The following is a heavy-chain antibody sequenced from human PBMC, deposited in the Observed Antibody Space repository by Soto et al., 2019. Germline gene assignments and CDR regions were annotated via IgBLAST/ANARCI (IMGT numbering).Heavy chain of an antibody. V-gene: IGHV3-21*01. CDR1: GFTFSNYN. D-gene: IGHD3-10*01. CDR3: VRESYTGKSFDI. J-gene: IGHJ3*02. Sequence: EVQLVESGGGLVKPGESLRLSCAASGFTFSNYNINWVRQAPGKGLEWVSAIRSRRIDMYYADAVKVRFTISRDDAKNSLSLQMNGLRAEDTDVYLCVRESYTGKSFDIWGQGTMVTVSS. CDR2: IRSRRIDM.